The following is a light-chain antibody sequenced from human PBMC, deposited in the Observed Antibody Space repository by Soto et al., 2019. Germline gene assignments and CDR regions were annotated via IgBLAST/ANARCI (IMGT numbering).Light chain of an antibody. J-gene: IGKJ1*01. Sequence: DIQLTQSPSFLSASVGDRVTITCRASQGISSYLAWYQQKPGKAPELLIYGASTLQSGVPSRFSGSGSGTESTLTIGNLQPEDFATYYCQHLNSFPRTFGRGTKVDIK. CDR3: QHLNSFPRT. CDR2: GAS. V-gene: IGKV1-9*01. CDR1: QGISSY.